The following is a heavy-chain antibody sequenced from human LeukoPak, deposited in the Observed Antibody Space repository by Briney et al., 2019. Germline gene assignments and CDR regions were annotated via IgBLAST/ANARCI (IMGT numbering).Heavy chain of an antibody. CDR1: GGSISSGGDY. V-gene: IGHV4-61*02. CDR3: ARAGTLGSGWYDS. Sequence: SETLSLTCTVSGGSISSGGDYWSWIRQPAGKGLEWIGRIYSSGTTNYNPSVKSRLTISVDTSKNQFSLKLSSVTAADTAVYYWARAGTLGSGWYDSWGQGTLVTVSS. D-gene: IGHD6-19*01. CDR2: IYSSGTT. J-gene: IGHJ5*01.